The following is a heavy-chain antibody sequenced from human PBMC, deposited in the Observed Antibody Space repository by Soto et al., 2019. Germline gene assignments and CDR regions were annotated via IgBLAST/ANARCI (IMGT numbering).Heavy chain of an antibody. J-gene: IGHJ6*02. D-gene: IGHD3-3*01. V-gene: IGHV1-18*01. CDR1: GYTFTSYG. CDR3: ARDRGYDFWSFYYGMDV. CDR2: ISAYNGNT. Sequence: ASVKVSCKASGYTFTSYGISWVRQAPGQGLEWMGWISAYNGNTNYAQKLQGRVTMTTDTSTSTAYMELRSLRSDDTAVYYCARDRGYDFWSFYYGMDVWGQGTTVTVSS.